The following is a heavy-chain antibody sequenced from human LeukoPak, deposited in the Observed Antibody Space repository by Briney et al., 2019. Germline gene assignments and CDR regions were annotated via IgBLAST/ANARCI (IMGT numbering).Heavy chain of an antibody. CDR1: GGSISSGGYY. J-gene: IGHJ6*03. D-gene: IGHD3-16*02. CDR3: ARSNDYVWGSYLYYYYYMDV. CDR2: IYYSGST. V-gene: IGHV4-31*03. Sequence: SETLSLTCTVPGGSISSGGYYWSWIRQHPGKGLEWIGYIYYSGSTYYNPSLKSRVTISVDTSKNQFSLKLSSVTAADTAVYYCARSNDYVWGSYLYYYYYMDVWGKGTTVTVSS.